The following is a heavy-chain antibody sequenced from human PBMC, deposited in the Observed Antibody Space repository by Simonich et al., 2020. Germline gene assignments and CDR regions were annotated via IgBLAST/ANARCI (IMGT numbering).Heavy chain of an antibody. CDR1: GFPFSSYW. CDR3: AREYSSSSDPYWYFDL. V-gene: IGHV3-7*01. D-gene: IGHD6-6*01. J-gene: IGHJ2*01. CDR2: IKQDGSEK. Sequence: EVQLVESGGGLVQPGGSLRLSCAASGFPFSSYWMSWVRQAPVKGLEWVAKIKQDGSEKYYVDPVKGRFTISRDNAKNSLYLQMNSLRAEDTAVYYCAREYSSSSDPYWYFDLWGRGTLVTVSS.